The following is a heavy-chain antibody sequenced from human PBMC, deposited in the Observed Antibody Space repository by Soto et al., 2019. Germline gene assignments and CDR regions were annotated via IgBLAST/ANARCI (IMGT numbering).Heavy chain of an antibody. CDR1: GGSISSSSYY. Sequence: SETLSLTCTVSGGSISSSSYYWGWIRQPPGKGLEWIGSIYYSGSTYYNPSLKSRVTISVDTSKNQFSLKLSSVTAADTAVYYCARHKDGYYTFKMYYYYMDVWGKGTTVTVSS. CDR3: ARHKDGYYTFKMYYYYMDV. J-gene: IGHJ6*03. D-gene: IGHD3-3*01. V-gene: IGHV4-39*01. CDR2: IYYSGST.